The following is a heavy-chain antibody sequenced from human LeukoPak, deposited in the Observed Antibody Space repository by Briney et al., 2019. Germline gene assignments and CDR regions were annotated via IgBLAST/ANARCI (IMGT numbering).Heavy chain of an antibody. CDR2: ISSTGSTI. J-gene: IGHJ4*02. D-gene: IGHD2-8*01. CDR3: AAGVALDY. Sequence: LSLTCAVYGGSFSGYYWSWIRQAPGKGLEWLAHISSTGSTIFYADSVKGRFTISRDNAKNSLYLQLNSLSAEDTAVYYCAAGVALDYWGQGTLVTVSS. CDR1: GGSFSGYY. V-gene: IGHV3-11*04.